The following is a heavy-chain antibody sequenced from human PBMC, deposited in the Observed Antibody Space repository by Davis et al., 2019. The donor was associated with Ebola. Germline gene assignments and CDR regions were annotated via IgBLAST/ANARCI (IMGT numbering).Heavy chain of an antibody. J-gene: IGHJ3*02. CDR2: IKEDGSAT. V-gene: IGHV3-7*01. CDR3: ARDYYDNSGDGFDI. CDR1: GVMFSRYW. Sequence: GESPKISCAASGVMFSRYWMSWVRQAPGKGLEWVANIKEDGSATNYVDSVKGRFTISRDNAKKSLYLQLNSLRADDTAMYYCARDYYDNSGDGFDIWGQGTMVTVSS. D-gene: IGHD3-22*01.